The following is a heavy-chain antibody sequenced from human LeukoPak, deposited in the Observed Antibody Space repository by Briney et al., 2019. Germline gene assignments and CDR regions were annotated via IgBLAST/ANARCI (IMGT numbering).Heavy chain of an antibody. CDR3: ARDGVGYYDSSGYYYFQH. D-gene: IGHD3-22*01. CDR1: GYTFTGYY. J-gene: IGHJ1*01. V-gene: IGHV1-2*02. Sequence: GASVKVSCKASGYTFTGYYLYWVRQAPGQGLEWMGWINPKSAGTKYAQKFQGRVTMTRDTSISTVFMELSRLRSDDTAVYYCARDGVGYYDSSGYYYFQHWGQGTLVTVSS. CDR2: INPKSAGT.